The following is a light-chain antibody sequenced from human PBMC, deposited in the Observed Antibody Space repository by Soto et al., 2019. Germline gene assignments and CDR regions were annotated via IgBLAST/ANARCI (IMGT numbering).Light chain of an antibody. J-gene: IGKJ2*01. CDR1: QGISSY. Sequence: DIQMTQSPSSLSASVGDRVTITCRASQGISSYLNWYQQKPGKAPKLLIYAASSLQSGVPSRFSGSGSGTTFTLTISSLQPEDFATYYCQQTYNTPYTVGQGTKVDIK. CDR2: AAS. V-gene: IGKV1-39*01. CDR3: QQTYNTPYT.